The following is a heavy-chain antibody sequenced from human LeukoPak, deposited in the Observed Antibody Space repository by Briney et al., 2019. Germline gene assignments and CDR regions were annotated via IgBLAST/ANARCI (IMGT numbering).Heavy chain of an antibody. Sequence: GGSLRLSCAASGFTFSDYAMSWVRQAPGKGLEWVSAISGSGVGTYYADSVKGRFTISRDNSKNTLYLQMNSLRAEDTAVYYCAKVRTGHYFDYWGQGTLVTVSS. J-gene: IGHJ4*02. D-gene: IGHD1-1*01. CDR2: ISGSGVGT. V-gene: IGHV3-23*01. CDR3: AKVRTGHYFDY. CDR1: GFTFSDYA.